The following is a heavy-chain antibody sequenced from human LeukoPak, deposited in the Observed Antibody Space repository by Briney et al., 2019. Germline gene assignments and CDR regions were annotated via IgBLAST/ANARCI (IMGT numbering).Heavy chain of an antibody. D-gene: IGHD6-19*01. CDR3: ARVRWLVPNVGFDY. Sequence: ASVKVSCKASGYTFTGYYMHWVRQAPGQGLEWMGWINPNSGGTNYAQKFQGRVTMTRDTSISTAYMELSRLRSDDTAVYYCARVRWLVPNVGFDYWGQGTLVTVSS. CDR1: GYTFTGYY. V-gene: IGHV1-2*02. J-gene: IGHJ4*02. CDR2: INPNSGGT.